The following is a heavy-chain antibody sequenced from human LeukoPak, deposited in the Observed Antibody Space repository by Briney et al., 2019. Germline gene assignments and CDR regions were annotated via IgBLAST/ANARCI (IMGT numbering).Heavy chain of an antibody. D-gene: IGHD3-3*01. J-gene: IGHJ3*02. CDR1: GYIFTSYD. CDR3: ARAWYYDFWSGYPHPDAFDI. Sequence: ASVKVSCKASGYIFTSYDINWVRQATGQGLEWMGWMNSNSGNTGYAQKLQGRVTMTTDTSTSTAYMELRSLRSDDTAVYYCARAWYYDFWSGYPHPDAFDIWGQGTMVTVSS. V-gene: IGHV1-8*01. CDR2: MNSNSGNT.